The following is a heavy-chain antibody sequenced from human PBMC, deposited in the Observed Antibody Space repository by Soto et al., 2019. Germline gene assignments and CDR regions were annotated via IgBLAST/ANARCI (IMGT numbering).Heavy chain of an antibody. D-gene: IGHD3-10*01. CDR2: ISAYNGNA. J-gene: IGHJ6*02. V-gene: IGHV1-18*01. CDR3: ARDPGPDGSGSYFGYYYYGMDV. CDR1: GYTFTSYG. Sequence: ASVKVSCKASGYTFTSYGISWVRQAPGQGLEWMGWISAYNGNANYAQKLQGRVTMTTDTSTSTAYMELRSLRSDDTAVYYCARDPGPDGSGSYFGYYYYGMDVWGQGTTVTVSS.